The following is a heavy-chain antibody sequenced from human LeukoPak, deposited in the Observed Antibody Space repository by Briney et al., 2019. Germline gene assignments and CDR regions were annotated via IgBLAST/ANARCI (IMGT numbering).Heavy chain of an antibody. D-gene: IGHD2-21*01. Sequence: GGSLRLSCAASGFTFSSYEMNWVRQAPGKGLEWVSYISSSGSTIYYADSVKGRFTISRDNAKNSLYLQMNSLRAEDTAVYYCARCVVGARARGFDYWGQGTLVTVSS. CDR2: ISSSGSTI. V-gene: IGHV3-48*03. CDR1: GFTFSSYE. J-gene: IGHJ4*02. CDR3: ARCVVGARARGFDY.